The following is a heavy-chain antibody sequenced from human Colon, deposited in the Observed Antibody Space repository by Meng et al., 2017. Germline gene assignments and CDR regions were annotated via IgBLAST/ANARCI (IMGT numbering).Heavy chain of an antibody. V-gene: IGHV1-2*06. Sequence: QVQLVQSGAEVKKPVASVKVSFKTSGYTFTGYFIHWVRQAPGQGLEWMGRINPNSGDTKYAQKFQGRLSMTRDTSINTAYMELSRLRSDDTAVYYCSLFPSTPDWFDPWGQGTLVTVSS. CDR2: INPNSGDT. D-gene: IGHD1-1*01. CDR1: GYTFTGYF. CDR3: SLFPSTPDWFDP. J-gene: IGHJ5*02.